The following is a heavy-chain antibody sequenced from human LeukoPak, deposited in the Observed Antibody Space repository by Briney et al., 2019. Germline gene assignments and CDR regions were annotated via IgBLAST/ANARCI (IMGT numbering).Heavy chain of an antibody. V-gene: IGHV3-7*01. CDR1: GLTFRGIR. CDR2: IKQDGSEK. J-gene: IGHJ4*02. Sequence: PGGPLRLSCAAPGLTFRGIRLSWVARAPGKGLKWVANIKQDGSEKYYVDSVKGRFTISRDNAKNSLYLQMNSLRAEDTAVFYCARDGTYTDYDPDFDIWGQGTLVTVSS. CDR3: ARDGTYTDYDPDFDI. D-gene: IGHD5-12*01.